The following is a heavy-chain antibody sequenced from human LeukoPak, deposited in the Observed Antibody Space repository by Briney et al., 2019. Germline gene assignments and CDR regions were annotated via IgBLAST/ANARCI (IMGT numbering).Heavy chain of an antibody. J-gene: IGHJ1*01. Sequence: GESLKISCKGSGYSFTTYWIGRVRQMPGKGLEWMGIIYPGDSDTRYNPSFQGQVTISADKSFSTAYLQWSSLKASDTAMYYCARRGIAVAGTPAEYFQHWGQGTLVIVSS. V-gene: IGHV5-51*01. D-gene: IGHD6-19*01. CDR2: IYPGDSDT. CDR3: ARRGIAVAGTPAEYFQH. CDR1: GYSFTTYW.